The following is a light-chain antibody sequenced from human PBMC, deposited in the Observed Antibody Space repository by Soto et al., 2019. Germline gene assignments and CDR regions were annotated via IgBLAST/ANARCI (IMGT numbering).Light chain of an antibody. J-gene: IGKJ2*01. CDR3: QRYGGSPLYT. CDR1: QSVSSTY. Sequence: EIVLTQSPGTLSLSPGDRVTLSCRASQSVSSTYLAWYQHKPGQAPRLLIYGASNRATGIPDRFSGSGSGTHFTLTISRLEPEDFAVYYCQRYGGSPLYTFGQGTKLEI. CDR2: GAS. V-gene: IGKV3-20*01.